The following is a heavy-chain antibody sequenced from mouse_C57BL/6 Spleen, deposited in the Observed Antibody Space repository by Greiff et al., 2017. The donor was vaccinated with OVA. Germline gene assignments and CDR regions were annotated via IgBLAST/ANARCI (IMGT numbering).Heavy chain of an antibody. Sequence: EVKLMESGPGLVKPSQSLSLTCSVTGYSITSGYYWNWIRQFPGNKLEWMGYISYDGSNNYNPSLKNRISITRDTSKNQFFLKLNSVTTEDTATYYCAREGYYGSSYDYYAMDYWGQGTSVTVSS. CDR2: ISYDGSN. CDR1: GYSITSGYY. J-gene: IGHJ4*01. CDR3: AREGYYGSSYDYYAMDY. V-gene: IGHV3-6*01. D-gene: IGHD1-1*01.